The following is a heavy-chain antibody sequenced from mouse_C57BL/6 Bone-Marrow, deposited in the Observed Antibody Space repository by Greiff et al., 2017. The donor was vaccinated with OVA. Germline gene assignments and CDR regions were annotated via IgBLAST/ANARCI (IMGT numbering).Heavy chain of an antibody. Sequence: VQVVESGAELVRPGASVTLSCQASGYTFTDYEMHWVKQTPVHGLEWIGAIDPETGGTAYNQKFKGKAILTADKSSSTAYMELRSLTSEDSAVYYCTRKRNYWGQGTTLTVSS. V-gene: IGHV1-15*01. CDR3: TRKRNY. CDR2: IDPETGGT. CDR1: GYTFTDYE. J-gene: IGHJ2*01.